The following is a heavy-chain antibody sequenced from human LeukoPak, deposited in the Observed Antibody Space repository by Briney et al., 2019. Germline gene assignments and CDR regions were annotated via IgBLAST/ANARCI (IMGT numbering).Heavy chain of an antibody. CDR1: GGSINSYY. Sequence: SETLSLTCMDSGGSINSYYWSWIRQPPGKGLEWIGHINYSGGTKYNPSLKSRVTISVDTPKNQFSLKLSSVTAADTAVYYCARYYYDSSGYSHGMDVWGQGTTVTVSS. D-gene: IGHD3-22*01. J-gene: IGHJ6*02. V-gene: IGHV4-59*08. CDR2: INYSGGT. CDR3: ARYYYDSSGYSHGMDV.